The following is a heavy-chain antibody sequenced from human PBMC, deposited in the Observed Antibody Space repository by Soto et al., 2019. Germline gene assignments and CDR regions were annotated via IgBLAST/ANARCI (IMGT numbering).Heavy chain of an antibody. V-gene: IGHV1-3*01. D-gene: IGHD2-21*01. J-gene: IGHJ4*02. CDR3: ARDLGCWPDS. CDR2: INAVNGNT. Sequence: QVQLVQSGSEVKKPGASVKVSCKASGYTFTSYAIHWVRQAPGQRLEWMGWINAVNGNTKYSQKFQDRVTITRDTSASTAYMELSSLRSEDTAVYYCARDLGCWPDSWGQGTLVTVSS. CDR1: GYTFTSYA.